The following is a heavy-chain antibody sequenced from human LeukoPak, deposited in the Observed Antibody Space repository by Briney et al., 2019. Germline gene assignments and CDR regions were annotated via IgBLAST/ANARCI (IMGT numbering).Heavy chain of an antibody. CDR1: GYTFTGYY. V-gene: IGHV1-18*04. CDR3: ARGIAVAGPLDY. J-gene: IGHJ4*02. CDR2: ISAYNGNT. D-gene: IGHD6-19*01. Sequence: ASVKVSCKASGYTFTGYYMHWVRQAPGQGLEWMGWISAYNGNTNYAQKLQGRVTMTTDTSTSTAYMELRSLRSDDTAVYYCARGIAVAGPLDYWGQGTLVTVSS.